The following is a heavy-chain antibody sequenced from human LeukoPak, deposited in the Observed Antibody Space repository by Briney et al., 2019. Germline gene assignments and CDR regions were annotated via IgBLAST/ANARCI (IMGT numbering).Heavy chain of an antibody. CDR2: IKQDGSEK. D-gene: IGHD6-13*01. V-gene: IGHV3-7*03. CDR1: EFTFFTYW. CDR3: AKLNGYSSSWSKYYFDY. Sequence: GGSLRLSCAASEFTFFTYWMSWVRQAPGKGLEWVANIKQDGSEKYYVDSVKGRFTISRDNSKNTLYLQMNSLRAEDTAVYYCAKLNGYSSSWSKYYFDYWGQGTLVTVSS. J-gene: IGHJ4*02.